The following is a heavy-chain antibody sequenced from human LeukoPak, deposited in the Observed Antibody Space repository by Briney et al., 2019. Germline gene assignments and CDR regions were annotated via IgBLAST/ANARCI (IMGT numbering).Heavy chain of an antibody. CDR2: ISSSGSTI. Sequence: PGGSLRLSCAASGFTFSDYYMSWIRQAPGKGLEWVSYISSSGSTIYYADSVKGRFTISRDNAKNSLYLQMNSLRAEDTAVYYCARDKTSACLYCSGGSKNWFDPWGQGTLVTVSS. D-gene: IGHD2-15*01. V-gene: IGHV3-11*01. J-gene: IGHJ5*02. CDR3: ARDKTSACLYCSGGSKNWFDP. CDR1: GFTFSDYY.